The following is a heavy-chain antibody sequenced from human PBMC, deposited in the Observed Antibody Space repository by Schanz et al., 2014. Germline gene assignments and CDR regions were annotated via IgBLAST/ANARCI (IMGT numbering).Heavy chain of an antibody. J-gene: IGHJ5*02. CDR1: GGSIRTYF. D-gene: IGHD6-19*01. CDR3: ARQYSGWSRFDP. Sequence: QVQLQESGPGLVKPSETLSLTCSVSGGSIRTYFWAWIRQPPGKGLEWIGFIYYSGSTNYNPSLKGGATIAVDMPKTQFALTLTSATAADTGVYYCARQYSGWSRFDPWGQGIRVTVSS. CDR2: IYYSGST. V-gene: IGHV4-59*08.